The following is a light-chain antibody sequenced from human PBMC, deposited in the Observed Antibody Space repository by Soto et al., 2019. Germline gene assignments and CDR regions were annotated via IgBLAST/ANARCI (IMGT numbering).Light chain of an antibody. J-gene: IGKJ5*01. CDR1: QTLSNSF. CDR2: DTS. Sequence: EIVLTQSPGTLSLSPCERATLSCGASQTLSNSFITWYQQKPGQAPRLLIYDTSSRATGVPDRYSASGSGTDFTLTISRLEPEDFAVFFCQQYGTSEIIFGQGTRLEIK. V-gene: IGKV3-20*01. CDR3: QQYGTSEII.